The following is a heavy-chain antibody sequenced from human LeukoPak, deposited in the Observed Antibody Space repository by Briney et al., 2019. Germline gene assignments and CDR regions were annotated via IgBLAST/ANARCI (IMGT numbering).Heavy chain of an antibody. J-gene: IGHJ4*02. Sequence: GGSLRLSCAASGFTFSSNGMSWVRQAPGRGLEWASVISGSGGSPDYTDSVKGRFTIPRDNSKNTLYLQMNSLRAEDTAVYYCAKGGKTIMCPTSCYDYWGQGTLVTVSS. CDR1: GFTFSSNG. D-gene: IGHD2-2*01. CDR3: AKGGKTIMCPTSCYDY. CDR2: ISGSGGSP. V-gene: IGHV3-23*01.